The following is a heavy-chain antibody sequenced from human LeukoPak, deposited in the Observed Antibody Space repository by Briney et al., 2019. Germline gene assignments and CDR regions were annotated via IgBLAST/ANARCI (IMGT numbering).Heavy chain of an antibody. Sequence: APVKVSCKVSGYTLTELSMHWVRQAPGKGLEWMGGFDPEDGETIYAQKFQGRITMTEDTSTDTAYMELSSLRSEDTAVYYCATVWPLVGAALFDYWGQGTLVTVSS. CDR1: GYTLTELS. V-gene: IGHV1-24*01. CDR2: FDPEDGET. D-gene: IGHD1-26*01. J-gene: IGHJ4*02. CDR3: ATVWPLVGAALFDY.